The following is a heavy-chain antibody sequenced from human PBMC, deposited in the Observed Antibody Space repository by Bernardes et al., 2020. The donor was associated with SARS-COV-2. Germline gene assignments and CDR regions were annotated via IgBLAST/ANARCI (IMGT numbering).Heavy chain of an antibody. V-gene: IGHV4-34*01. CDR3: ARSQVRPLKWFDS. D-gene: IGHD1-1*01. Sequence: SETLSLTCAVYGGSFSNHCSWIRPSPGKGLEWIGEINESGSTNYNPSLKSRVTIAVDTSKNQFSLKLTSVTAADTAVYFCARSQVRPLKWFDSWGQGSRVTVSS. J-gene: IGHJ5*01. CDR1: GGSFSNH. CDR2: INESGST.